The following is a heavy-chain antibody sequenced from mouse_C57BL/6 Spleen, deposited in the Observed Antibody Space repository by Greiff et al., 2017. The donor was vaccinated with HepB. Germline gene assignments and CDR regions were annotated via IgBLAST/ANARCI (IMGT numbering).Heavy chain of an antibody. CDR3: ARSGGSSAWFAY. Sequence: QVQLQQSGPELVKPGASVKISCKASGYAFSSSWMNWVKQRPGKGLEWIGRIYPGDGDTNYNGKFKGKATLTADKSSSTAYMQLSSLTSEDSAVYFCARSGGSSAWFAYWGQGTLVTVSA. CDR1: GYAFSSSW. CDR2: IYPGDGDT. J-gene: IGHJ3*01. D-gene: IGHD1-1*01. V-gene: IGHV1-82*01.